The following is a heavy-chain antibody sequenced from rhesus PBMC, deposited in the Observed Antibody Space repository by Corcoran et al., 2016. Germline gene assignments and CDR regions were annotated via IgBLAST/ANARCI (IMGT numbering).Heavy chain of an antibody. CDR2: IYVSGSST. CDR1: GDSISSSY. CDR3: ARGVGYSYSFDY. Sequence: QLQLQESGPGLVKPSETLSVTCAVSGDSISSSYWSWIRQAPGKGLEWIGYIYVSGSSTNYNPSLKSRVTISKDTSKNQFSLKLSSVTAADTAVYYCARGVGYSYSFDYWGQGVLVTVSS. V-gene: IGHV4-169*01. D-gene: IGHD5-12*01. J-gene: IGHJ4*01.